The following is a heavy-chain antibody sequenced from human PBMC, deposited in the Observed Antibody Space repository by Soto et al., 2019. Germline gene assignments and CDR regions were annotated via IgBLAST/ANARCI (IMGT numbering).Heavy chain of an antibody. J-gene: IGHJ6*02. CDR1: GYTFTGYY. V-gene: IGHV1-2*02. Sequence: ASVKVSCKASGYTFTGYYMHWVRQAPGQGLEWMGWINPNSGGTNYAQKFQGRVTMTRDTSISAAYMELSRLRSDDTAVYYCARVYGTFVVVVPAATRYYYYGMDVWGQGTTVTVSS. CDR3: ARVYGTFVVVVPAATRYYYYGMDV. CDR2: INPNSGGT. D-gene: IGHD2-2*01.